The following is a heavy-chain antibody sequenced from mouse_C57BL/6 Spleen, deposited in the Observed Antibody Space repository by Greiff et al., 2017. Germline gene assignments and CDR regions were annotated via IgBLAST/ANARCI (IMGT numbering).Heavy chain of an antibody. J-gene: IGHJ4*01. D-gene: IGHD2-4*01. CDR3: ASSYDYDDGYAMDY. Sequence: ESGAELVRPGTSVKVSCKASGYAFTNYLIEWVKQRPGQGLEWIGVINPGSGGTNYNEKFKGKATLTADKSSSTAYMQLSSLTSEDSAVYFCASSYDYDDGYAMDYWGQGTSVTVSS. V-gene: IGHV1-54*01. CDR2: INPGSGGT. CDR1: GYAFTNYL.